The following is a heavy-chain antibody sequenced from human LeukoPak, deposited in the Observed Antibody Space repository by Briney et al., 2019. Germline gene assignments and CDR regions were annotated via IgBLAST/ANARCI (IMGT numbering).Heavy chain of an antibody. Sequence: VGSLRLSCSASGFTFSSYAVHWVRQAPGKGLEYVSAISSNGGATYYADSLKGRFTISRDNSKSTLYLQMSSLRVEDTAAYYCRVAAANYYHCYGMDVWGKGTTVTVSS. J-gene: IGHJ6*04. CDR1: GFTFSSYA. V-gene: IGHV3-64D*06. D-gene: IGHD6-13*01. CDR2: ISSNGGAT. CDR3: RVAAANYYHCYGMDV.